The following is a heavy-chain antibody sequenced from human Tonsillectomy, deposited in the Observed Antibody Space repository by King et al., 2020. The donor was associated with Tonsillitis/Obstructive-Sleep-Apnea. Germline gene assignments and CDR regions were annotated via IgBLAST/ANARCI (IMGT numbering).Heavy chain of an antibody. Sequence: VQLQQWGAGLLKPSGTLSLTCAVYGGSFSGYYWSWIRQPPGKGLEWIGEINHSGSTNYNPSLKGRVTISVDTSKNQFSLDLSSVTAADTAVYYCARDYTSSPYYYYYMDVWGKGTTVTVSS. CDR2: INHSGST. D-gene: IGHD6-6*01. CDR3: ARDYTSSPYYYYYMDV. CDR1: GGSFSGYY. V-gene: IGHV4-34*01. J-gene: IGHJ6*03.